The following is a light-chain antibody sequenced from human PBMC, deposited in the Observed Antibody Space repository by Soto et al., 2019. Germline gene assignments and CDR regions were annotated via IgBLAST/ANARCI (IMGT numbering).Light chain of an antibody. Sequence: DIELTQSPSYLSASVGDRVTIPCRSSQTVNKDLHWYQQKPGTAPRLLISSASSLQTGVPSRFRGSGIGADVTLTINTLQPDDFATYFCLQTFASPWTFGQGTKVEV. CDR1: QTVNKD. J-gene: IGKJ1*01. V-gene: IGKV1-39*01. CDR3: LQTFASPWT. CDR2: SAS.